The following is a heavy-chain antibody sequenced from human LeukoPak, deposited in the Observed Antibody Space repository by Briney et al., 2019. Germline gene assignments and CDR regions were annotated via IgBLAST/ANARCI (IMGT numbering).Heavy chain of an antibody. D-gene: IGHD3-10*01. CDR2: ISGSGGST. CDR3: ARVRAWYGGYFDY. V-gene: IGHV3-23*01. J-gene: IGHJ4*02. Sequence: PGGSLRLSCAASGFTFSSYAMNWVRQAPGKGLEWVSAISGSGGSTYYADSEKGLFTISRDNAKNSLYLQMNSLRAEDTAVYYCARVRAWYGGYFDYWGQGTLVTVSS. CDR1: GFTFSSYA.